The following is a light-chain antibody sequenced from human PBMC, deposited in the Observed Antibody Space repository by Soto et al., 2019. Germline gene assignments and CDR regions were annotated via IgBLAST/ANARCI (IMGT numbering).Light chain of an antibody. CDR3: GTWDSSLSAWV. V-gene: IGLV1-51*02. CDR1: SSNIGNNY. Sequence: QSVLTQPPSVSAAPGQKVTISCSGSSSNIGNNYVSWYQQLPGTAPQLLIYENNKQPSGIADRFSGSKSGTSATLGITGLQTGDAADYYCGTWDSSLSAWVFGGGTKVTVL. CDR2: ENN. J-gene: IGLJ3*02.